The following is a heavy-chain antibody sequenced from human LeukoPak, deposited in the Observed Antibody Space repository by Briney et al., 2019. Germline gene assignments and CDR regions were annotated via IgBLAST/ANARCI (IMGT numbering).Heavy chain of an antibody. D-gene: IGHD1-26*01. CDR1: GFTFSSYA. CDR3: TTVTRGSGDY. V-gene: IGHV3-23*01. CDR2: ISGSGGST. J-gene: IGHJ4*02. Sequence: GGSLRLSCAASGFTFSSYAMSWVRQAPGKGLEWVSAISGSGGSTYYADSVKGRFTISRDNSKNTLYLQMNSLKTEDTAVYYCTTVTRGSGDYWGQGTLVTVSS.